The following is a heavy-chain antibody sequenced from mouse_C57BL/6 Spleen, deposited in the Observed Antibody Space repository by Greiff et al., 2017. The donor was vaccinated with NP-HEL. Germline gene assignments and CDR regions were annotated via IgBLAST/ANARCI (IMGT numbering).Heavy chain of an antibody. Sequence: VQRVESGAELVRPGASVTLSCKASGYTFTDYEMHWVKQTPVHGLEWIGAIDPETGGTAYNQKFKGKAILTADKSSSTAYMELRSLTSEDSAVYYCTRGDSDYGYFDYWGQGTTLTVSS. CDR3: TRGDSDYGYFDY. CDR1: GYTFTDYE. V-gene: IGHV1-15*01. J-gene: IGHJ2*01. D-gene: IGHD2-4*01. CDR2: IDPETGGT.